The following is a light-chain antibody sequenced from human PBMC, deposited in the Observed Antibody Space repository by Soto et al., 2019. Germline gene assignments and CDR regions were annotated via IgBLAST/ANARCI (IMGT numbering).Light chain of an antibody. CDR1: QSISSN. V-gene: IGKV1-5*03. CDR2: KAS. CDR3: QQYNTYPWT. Sequence: DIQMTQSPSTLSASVGDRVTITCRASQSISSNLAWYQQKPGKAPKLLIYKASSLESGVPSRFSGSGSGTDFTLTISSLQPVDFSAYYCQQYNTYPWTFGQGAQVQIK. J-gene: IGKJ1*01.